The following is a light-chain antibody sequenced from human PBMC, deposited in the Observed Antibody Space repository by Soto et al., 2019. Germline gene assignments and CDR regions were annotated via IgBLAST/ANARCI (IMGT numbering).Light chain of an antibody. Sequence: EIVLTQSPATLSLSPGERATLSCRASQSVSSYLAWYQPKPGQAPRLLIYDASNRATGIPARFSGSGSGTDFTLTISSLEPEDFAVYYCQQYGSSPPITCGQGTRREIK. J-gene: IGKJ5*01. CDR3: QQYGSSPPIT. CDR1: QSVSSY. V-gene: IGKV3-11*01. CDR2: DAS.